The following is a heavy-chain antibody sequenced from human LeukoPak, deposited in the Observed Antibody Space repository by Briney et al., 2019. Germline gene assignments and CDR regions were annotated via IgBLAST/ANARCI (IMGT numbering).Heavy chain of an antibody. D-gene: IGHD4-17*01. CDR3: ARAQTYGDSRLLLDY. CDR2: ISSSSSYI. Sequence: KPGGSLRLSCAASGFTFSSYSMNWVRQAPGKGLEWVSSISSSSSYIYYADSVEGRFTISRDNAKNSQYLQMNSLRVEDTALYYCARAQTYGDSRLLLDYWGQGTLVTVSS. V-gene: IGHV3-21*04. J-gene: IGHJ4*02. CDR1: GFTFSSYS.